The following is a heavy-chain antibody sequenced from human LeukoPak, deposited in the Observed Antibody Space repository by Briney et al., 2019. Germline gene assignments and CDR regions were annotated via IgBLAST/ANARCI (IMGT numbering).Heavy chain of an antibody. V-gene: IGHV3-9*01. CDR2: ISWNSGSI. CDR1: GFTFDDYV. CDR3: AKVKHYDILTGCFDY. Sequence: PGRSLRLSCAASGFTFDDYVMHWVRQAPGKGLEWVSGISWNSGSIGYADSVKGRSTISRDNAKNSLYLQMNSLRAEDTALYYCAKVKHYDILTGCFDYWGQGTLVTVSS. J-gene: IGHJ4*02. D-gene: IGHD3-9*01.